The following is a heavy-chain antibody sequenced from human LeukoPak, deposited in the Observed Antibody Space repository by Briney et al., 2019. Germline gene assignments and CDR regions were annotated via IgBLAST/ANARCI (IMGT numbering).Heavy chain of an antibody. CDR1: GFTFGGYA. J-gene: IGHJ4*02. CDR2: ISSTGGTI. CDR3: AKSDPYGDSLIEI. D-gene: IGHD4-17*01. Sequence: PGGSLRLSCAASGFTFGGYAMNWVRQAPGKGLEWLSHISSTGGTIYYADSVKGRLTVSRDNAKNSLYLQMNSLRAEDTAVYYCAKSDPYGDSLIEIWGQGALVTVYS. V-gene: IGHV3-48*03.